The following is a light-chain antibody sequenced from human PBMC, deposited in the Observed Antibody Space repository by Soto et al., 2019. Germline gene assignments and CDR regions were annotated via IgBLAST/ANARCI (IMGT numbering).Light chain of an antibody. V-gene: IGLV3-1*01. CDR2: QDT. J-gene: IGLJ2*01. CDR1: KLGDKY. CDR3: QAWDSSTVV. Sequence: SYELTQPPSVSVSPGQTASITCSGDKLGDKYACWYQQKPGQSPVLVIYQDTKRPSGIPERFSGSNSGNTATLTISGTQAIDVADYYCQAWDSSTVVFGGGTKVTVL.